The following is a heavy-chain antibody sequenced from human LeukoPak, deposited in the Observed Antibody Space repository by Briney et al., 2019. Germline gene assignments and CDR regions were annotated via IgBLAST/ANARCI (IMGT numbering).Heavy chain of an antibody. CDR1: GYTFTSYD. CDR3: ARYTSWGDFDY. D-gene: IGHD3-16*01. V-gene: IGHV1-8*01. J-gene: IGHJ4*02. CDR2: MNPNSGNT. Sequence: ASVKVSFTASGYTFTSYDINWVRQAPGQGREWMGWMNPNSGNTGYAQKFQGRVTMTRNTSISTAYMELSSLRSEDTAVYYCARYTSWGDFDYWGQGTLVTVSS.